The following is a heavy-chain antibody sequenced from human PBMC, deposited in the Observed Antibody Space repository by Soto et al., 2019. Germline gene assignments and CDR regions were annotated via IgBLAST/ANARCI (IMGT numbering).Heavy chain of an antibody. CDR2: ISYDGSNK. CDR1: GFTFSSYG. CDR3: AKDWGRGAAVFDY. J-gene: IGHJ4*02. V-gene: IGHV3-30*18. Sequence: QVQLVESGGGVVQPGRSLRLSCAASGFTFSSYGMHWVRQAPGKGLEWVAAISYDGSNKYYADSVKGRFTISRDNSKNTLYLQMNSLRAEDTAVYYCAKDWGRGAAVFDYWGQGTLVTVSS. D-gene: IGHD6-13*01.